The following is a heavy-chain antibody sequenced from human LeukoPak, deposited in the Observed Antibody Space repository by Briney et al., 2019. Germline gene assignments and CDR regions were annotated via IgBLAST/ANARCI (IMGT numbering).Heavy chain of an antibody. V-gene: IGHV3-23*01. CDR3: ARGIYYFDY. CDR1: GFTFSSYA. CDR2: ISGSGGST. J-gene: IGHJ4*02. Sequence: GGSLRLSCAASGFTFSSYAMSWVRQAPGKGLEWASAISGSGGSTYYADSVKGRFTISRDDSKNTLYLQMNSLRAEDTAVYYCARGIYYFDYWGQGTLVTVSS. D-gene: IGHD3-10*01.